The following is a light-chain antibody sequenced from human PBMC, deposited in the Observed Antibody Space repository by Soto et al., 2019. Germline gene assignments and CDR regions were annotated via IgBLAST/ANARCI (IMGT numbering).Light chain of an antibody. V-gene: IGKV3-20*01. CDR1: QSVSTRY. CDR2: GAS. Sequence: ESMLTQSPGTLSLSPGERATLSCRASQSVSTRYLAWYQQKPGQAPRLLIYGASIRATGIPDRFSGSGSGTDFTLTISRREPEDFAVYYCHKFGSSPPAFTFGQGTKLEI. CDR3: HKFGSSPPAFT. J-gene: IGKJ2*01.